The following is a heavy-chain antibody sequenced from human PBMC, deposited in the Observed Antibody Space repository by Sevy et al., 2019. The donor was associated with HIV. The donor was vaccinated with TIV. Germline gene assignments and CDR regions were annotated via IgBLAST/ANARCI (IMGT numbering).Heavy chain of an antibody. Sequence: ASVKVSCKASGYTFTSYDINWVRQATGQGLEWMGWMNPNSGNTGYAQKFQGRVTMTRNTSISTAYMELSRLRSDDTAVYYCARGWSAYGDYYIYYYYGMDVWGQGTTVTVSS. CDR1: GYTFTSYD. CDR2: MNPNSGNT. CDR3: ARGWSAYGDYYIYYYYGMDV. D-gene: IGHD4-17*01. J-gene: IGHJ6*02. V-gene: IGHV1-8*01.